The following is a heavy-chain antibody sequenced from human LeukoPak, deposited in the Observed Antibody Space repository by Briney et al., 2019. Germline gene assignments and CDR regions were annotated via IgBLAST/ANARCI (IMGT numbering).Heavy chain of an antibody. V-gene: IGHV3-53*01. CDR2: LYSGSHI. J-gene: IGHJ5*02. CDR3: ARTLGTGWFDP. CDR1: GFSVSSNY. D-gene: IGHD7-27*01. Sequence: GGSLRLSCRVSGFSVSSNYMSWVRRAPGKGLEWVSSLYSGSHIFYADSVKGRFTISRDNSNNTLYLQMNGLRAEDTAVYYCARTLGTGWFDPWGQGTLVTVSS.